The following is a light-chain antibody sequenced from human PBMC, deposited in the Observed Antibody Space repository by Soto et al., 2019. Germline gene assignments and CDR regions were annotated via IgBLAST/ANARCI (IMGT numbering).Light chain of an antibody. V-gene: IGKV1-5*03. Sequence: DIQMTQSPSTLSASVGDRVTITCRASQSISSWLAWYQQKPGKAPKLLIYKASSLESGVPSRFSGSGSGTEFTLTISSLQPDDFATYYCQHYNYYSPWTFVQGTKVEIK. J-gene: IGKJ1*01. CDR1: QSISSW. CDR3: QHYNYYSPWT. CDR2: KAS.